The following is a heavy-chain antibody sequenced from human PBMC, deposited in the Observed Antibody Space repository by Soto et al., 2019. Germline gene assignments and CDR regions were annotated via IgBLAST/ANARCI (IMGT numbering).Heavy chain of an antibody. CDR3: AREGSHYQHFDY. CDR2: IGSDGLKK. J-gene: IGHJ4*02. V-gene: IGHV3-33*01. Sequence: QVQLVESGGGVVQPGGSLRLSCAASGFTFSSHVMHWVRQAPGVGPEWVAAIGSDGLKKHYGVFATGRFSISRDNPKNEVYLQLNSLRAEDTAIYYCAREGSHYQHFDYWGRGTLVAVSS. D-gene: IGHD3-10*01. CDR1: GFTFSSHV.